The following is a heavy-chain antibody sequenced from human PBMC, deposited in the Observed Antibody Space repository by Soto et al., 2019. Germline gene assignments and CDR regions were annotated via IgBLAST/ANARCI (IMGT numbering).Heavy chain of an antibody. CDR3: ARGRLLGYCSGGSCYRAVDYGMDG. V-gene: IGHV3-74*01. CDR2: INSDGSST. Sequence: EVQLVESGGGLVQPGGSLRLSCAASGFTFSSYWMHWVLQAPGKGLVWVSRINSDGSSTSYADSVKGRFTISRDNAKNTLYLQMNSLRASATGVYYCARGRLLGYCSGGSCYRAVDYGMDGWGQGTTVTVSS. CDR1: GFTFSSYW. J-gene: IGHJ6*02. D-gene: IGHD2-15*01.